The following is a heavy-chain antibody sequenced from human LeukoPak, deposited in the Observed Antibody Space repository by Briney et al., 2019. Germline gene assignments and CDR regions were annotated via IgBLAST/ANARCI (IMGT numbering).Heavy chain of an antibody. Sequence: PGGSLRLSCAASGFTFSSYSMNWVRQAPGKGLEWVSFISSSSSYIYYADSVKGRFTISRDNAKNSLYLQMNSLRAEDTAVYYCTRDEDFYSSSSDYWGQGTLVTVSS. J-gene: IGHJ4*02. D-gene: IGHD6-6*01. CDR3: TRDEDFYSSSSDY. CDR1: GFTFSSYS. V-gene: IGHV3-21*01. CDR2: ISSSSSYI.